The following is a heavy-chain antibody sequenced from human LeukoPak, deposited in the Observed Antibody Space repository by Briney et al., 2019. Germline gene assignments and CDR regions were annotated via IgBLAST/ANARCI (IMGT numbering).Heavy chain of an antibody. J-gene: IGHJ5*02. CDR1: GGSISSGDYY. CDR2: INHSGST. D-gene: IGHD6-19*01. V-gene: IGHV4-30-4*08. Sequence: PSQTLSLTCTVSGGSISSGDYYWSWIRQPPGKGLEWIGEINHSGSTNYNPSLKSRVTISVDTSKNQFSLKLSSVTAADTAVYYCARFRGSGWFQGNWFDPWGQGTLVTVSS. CDR3: ARFRGSGWFQGNWFDP.